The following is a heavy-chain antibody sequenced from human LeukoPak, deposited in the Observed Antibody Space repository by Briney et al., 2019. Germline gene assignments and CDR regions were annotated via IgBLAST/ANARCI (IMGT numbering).Heavy chain of an antibody. D-gene: IGHD1-7*01. V-gene: IGHV1-8*01. J-gene: IGHJ4*02. CDR1: GYTFTSYD. Sequence: ASVKVSCKASGYTFTSYDTNWVRQATGQGLEGMGWMNPNSGNTGYAQKFQGRVTMTRNTSISTAYMELSSLRSEDTAVYYCARAPSITGTTPPGYWGQGTLVTVSS. CDR2: MNPNSGNT. CDR3: ARAPSITGTTPPGY.